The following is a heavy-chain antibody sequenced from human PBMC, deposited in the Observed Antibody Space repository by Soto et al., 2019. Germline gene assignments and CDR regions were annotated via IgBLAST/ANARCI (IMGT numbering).Heavy chain of an antibody. J-gene: IGHJ5*02. CDR3: ASTSIAAQRWFDP. D-gene: IGHD6-6*01. Sequence: QVQLVQSGAEVKKPGSSVKVSCKASGGTFSSYAISWVRQAPGQGLEWMGGIIPIFGTANYAQKFQGRVRXTXDXXTSTDEMELRDLRAEDTAVYYCASTSIAAQRWFDPWGEGTLVTVSS. CDR1: GGTFSSYA. V-gene: IGHV1-69*05. CDR2: IIPIFGTA.